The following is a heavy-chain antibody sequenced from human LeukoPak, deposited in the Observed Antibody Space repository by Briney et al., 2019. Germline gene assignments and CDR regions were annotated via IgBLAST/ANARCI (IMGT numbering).Heavy chain of an antibody. V-gene: IGHV4-4*02. CDR1: GGSISSNNW. CDR2: IYHSGST. CDR3: ARSRPLYYFDY. Sequence: SGTLSLTCAVSGGSISSNNWWRWVRQPPGKGLEWIGEIYHSGSTNYKPSLKSRVTISLDKSKNQFSLKLNSVTAADTAVYYCARSRPLYYFDYWGQGTLVTVSS. J-gene: IGHJ4*02.